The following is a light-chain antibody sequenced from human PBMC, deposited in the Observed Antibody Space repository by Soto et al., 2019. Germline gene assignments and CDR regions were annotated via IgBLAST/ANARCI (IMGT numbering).Light chain of an antibody. Sequence: QPVLTQPPSASSTPGQTVTISCSGSTSNIGTFYVYWYQHLPGTAPKLLIYLGDQRASGVSDRFSGSKSGTSASLAINGLRSDDGADYYCAAWDDNLNAYVFGSGTKVTVL. V-gene: IGLV1-47*02. CDR1: TSNIGTFY. CDR3: AAWDDNLNAYV. J-gene: IGLJ1*01. CDR2: LGD.